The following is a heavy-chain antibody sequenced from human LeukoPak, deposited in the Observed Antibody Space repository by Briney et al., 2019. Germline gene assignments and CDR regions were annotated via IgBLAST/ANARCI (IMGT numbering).Heavy chain of an antibody. CDR3: ARLHSSSSDSFDL. D-gene: IGHD6-6*01. CDR1: GGSISSYY. CDR2: IYYSGST. J-gene: IGHJ3*01. V-gene: IGHV4-59*08. Sequence: SETLSLTCTVSGGSISSYYWCWIRQPPGKGQEWIGYIYYSGSTNYNPSLKSRVTISVDTSKNQFSLKLSSVTAADTAVYYCARLHSSSSDSFDLWGQGTMVTVSS.